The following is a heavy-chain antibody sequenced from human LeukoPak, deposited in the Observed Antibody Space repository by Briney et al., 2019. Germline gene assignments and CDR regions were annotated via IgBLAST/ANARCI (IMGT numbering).Heavy chain of an antibody. D-gene: IGHD2-2*01. CDR1: GGSISSSRYY. CDR3: VRTRLSDHIVPAAERADDACDM. CDR2: IHYSGST. Sequence: SETLSLNCTVSGGSISSSRYYWGWIRQPPGKGLEWIGSIHYSGSTYYNPPLKSRVTVSVDTSENQFSLKLSSVAAADTAVYFCVRTRLSDHIVPAAERADDACDMWGQGTMVTVSS. V-gene: IGHV4-39*07. J-gene: IGHJ3*02.